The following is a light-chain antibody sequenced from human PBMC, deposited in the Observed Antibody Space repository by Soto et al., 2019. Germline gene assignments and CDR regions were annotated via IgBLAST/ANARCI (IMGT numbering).Light chain of an antibody. CDR1: SSDVGGYNY. J-gene: IGLJ1*01. V-gene: IGLV2-14*01. CDR3: SSYTSRFTFNYI. Sequence: QSVLTQPASVSGSPGQSITISCTGTSSDVGGYNYVSWYQQYPGKAPKIIIYEVTNRPSGVSSRFSGSKSGNTASLTISGLQAEDDADYYCSSYTSRFTFNYIFGTGTKVTV. CDR2: EVT.